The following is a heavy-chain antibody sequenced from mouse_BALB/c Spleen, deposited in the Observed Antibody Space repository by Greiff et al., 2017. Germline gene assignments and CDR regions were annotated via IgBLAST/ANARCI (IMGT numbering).Heavy chain of an antibody. D-gene: IGHD2-1*01. CDR3: ARDGNYFDY. CDR2: ISSGSSTI. CDR1: GFTFSSFG. J-gene: IGHJ2*01. V-gene: IGHV5-17*02. Sequence: EVKVEESGGGLVQPGGSRKLSCAASGFTFSSFGMHWVRQAPEKGLEWVAYISSGSSTIYYADTVKGRFTISRDNPKNTLFLQMTSLMSEDTAMYYCARDGNYFDYWGQGTTLTVSA.